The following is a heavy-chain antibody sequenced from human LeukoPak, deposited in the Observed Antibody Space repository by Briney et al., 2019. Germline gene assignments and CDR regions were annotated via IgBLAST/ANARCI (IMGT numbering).Heavy chain of an antibody. CDR1: GYMFTGYY. D-gene: IGHD1-26*01. J-gene: IGHJ4*02. V-gene: IGHV1-2*02. CDR2: ISPNSGGT. Sequence: ASVKVSCKASGYMFTGYYMHWVRQAPGQGLEWMGWISPNSGGTNYGQKFQGRVTMTRDTSISTVYMELSRPRSDDTAVYYCARRGWELLDYFDYWGQGTLVTVSS. CDR3: ARRGWELLDYFDY.